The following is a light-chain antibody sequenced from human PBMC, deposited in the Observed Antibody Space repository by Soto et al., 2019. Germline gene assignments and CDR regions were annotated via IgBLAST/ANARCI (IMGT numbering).Light chain of an antibody. Sequence: AIRMTQSPSSLSASTGDRVTITCRASQGISSYLAWYQQQPGKAPKLLIYAASTLQSGVPSRFSGSGSGTDFTLTISCLQSEDFATYYCQQYYSYPPFTFGPGTKVDIK. V-gene: IGKV1-8*01. CDR3: QQYYSYPPFT. CDR2: AAS. CDR1: QGISSY. J-gene: IGKJ3*01.